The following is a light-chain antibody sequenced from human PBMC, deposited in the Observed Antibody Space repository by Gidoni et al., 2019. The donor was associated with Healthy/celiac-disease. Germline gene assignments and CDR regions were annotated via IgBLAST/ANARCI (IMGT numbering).Light chain of an antibody. CDR3: QQYGSSPPWT. CDR1: QSVSSSY. Sequence: EIVLTQSPGTLSLSPGDRATLSCRASQSVSSSYLASYQQKPGQAPRLLIYGASSRATGIPDRFRGSGSGTDFTLTISSLEPEDFAVYYCQQYGSSPPWTFGQGTKVEIK. V-gene: IGKV3-20*01. J-gene: IGKJ1*01. CDR2: GAS.